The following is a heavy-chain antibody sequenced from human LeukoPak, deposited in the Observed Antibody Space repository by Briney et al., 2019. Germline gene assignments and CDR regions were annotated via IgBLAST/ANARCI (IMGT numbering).Heavy chain of an antibody. CDR2: ISSSSSYI. Sequence: PGGSLRLSCAASGFTFRSYSMNWVRQAPGKGLEWVSSISSSSSYIYYADSVKGRFAISRDNAKNSLYLQMNSLRAEDTAVYYCARVSIAAAPYYMDVWGKGTTVTVSS. CDR3: ARVSIAAAPYYMDV. J-gene: IGHJ6*03. V-gene: IGHV3-21*01. D-gene: IGHD6-13*01. CDR1: GFTFRSYS.